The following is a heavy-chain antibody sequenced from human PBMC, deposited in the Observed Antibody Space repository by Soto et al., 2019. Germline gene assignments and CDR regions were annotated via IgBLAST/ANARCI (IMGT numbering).Heavy chain of an antibody. J-gene: IGHJ4*02. D-gene: IGHD3-10*01. CDR1: GFTFSSYS. V-gene: IGHV3-21*01. CDR3: ARDSVDIKGRMVRGVLTTSHDY. Sequence: GGSLRLSCAASGFTFSSYSMNWVRQAPGKGLEWVSSISSSSSYIYYADSVKGRFTISRDNAKNSLYLQMNSLRAEDTAVYYCARDSVDIKGRMVRGVLTTSHDYWGQGTLVTVSS. CDR2: ISSSSSYI.